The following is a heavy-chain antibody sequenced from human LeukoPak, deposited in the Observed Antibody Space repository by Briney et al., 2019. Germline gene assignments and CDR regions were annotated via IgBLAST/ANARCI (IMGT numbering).Heavy chain of an antibody. CDR1: GATFTSKT. D-gene: IGHD1-26*01. CDR3: ARDRIVGPMESAFDI. J-gene: IGHJ3*02. Sequence: SVKVSCKASGATFTSKTISWVRQAPGQGLEWMGRIIPMYDIKDYAQEFQGRVTITADKSTSTAYMELSSLTSEDTAVYYCARDRIVGPMESAFDIWGQGTMVTVSP. CDR2: IIPMYDIK. V-gene: IGHV1-69*04.